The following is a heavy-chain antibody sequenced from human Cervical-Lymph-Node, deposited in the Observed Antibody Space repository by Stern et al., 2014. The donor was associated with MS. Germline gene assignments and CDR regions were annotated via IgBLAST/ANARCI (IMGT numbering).Heavy chain of an antibody. CDR1: GYTFTSYW. J-gene: IGHJ4*02. CDR2: IFPGGSDI. Sequence: VQLMQSGPAVKRPGKSLKISCQASGYTFTSYWIGWVLQMTGTVLEWIAIIFPGGSDIRYSPSVQGQVPISADKSSSPAYLQWNNLKASDTAIYYCARQRYFDYWGQGTLVTVSS. CDR3: ARQRYFDY. V-gene: IGHV5-51*01.